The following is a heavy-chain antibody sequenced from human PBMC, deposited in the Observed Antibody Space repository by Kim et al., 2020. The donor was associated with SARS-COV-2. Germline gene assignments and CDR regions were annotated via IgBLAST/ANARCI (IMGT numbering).Heavy chain of an antibody. Sequence: SETLSLTCAVYAGSFSGYYWSWIRQPPGKGLEWIGEINHSGSTNYNPSLKSRVTISVDTSKNQFSLKLSSVTAADTAVYYCARGRKGGYSGYETTEGDVTDTAMVAGLDYWGQGTLVTVSS. V-gene: IGHV4-34*01. CDR1: AGSFSGYY. CDR3: ARGRKGGYSGYETTEGDVTDTAMVAGLDY. D-gene: IGHD5-12*01. CDR2: INHSGST. J-gene: IGHJ4*02.